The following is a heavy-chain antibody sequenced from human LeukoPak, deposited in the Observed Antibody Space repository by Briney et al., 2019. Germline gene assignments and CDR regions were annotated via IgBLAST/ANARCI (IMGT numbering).Heavy chain of an antibody. CDR3: ARGVPYSSNHFDY. CDR2: ISGSAGST. J-gene: IGHJ4*02. Sequence: PGGSLRLSCAASGFTFSYYAMSWVRQAPGKGLEWVSTISGSAGSTYYADSVKGRFTVSRDNSKNTLYLQMNSLRAEDTAVYYCARGVPYSSNHFDYWGQGTLVTVSS. V-gene: IGHV3-23*01. CDR1: GFTFSYYA. D-gene: IGHD6-13*01.